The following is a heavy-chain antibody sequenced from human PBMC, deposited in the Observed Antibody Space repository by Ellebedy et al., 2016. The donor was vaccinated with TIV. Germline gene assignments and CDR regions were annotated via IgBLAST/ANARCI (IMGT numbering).Heavy chain of an antibody. Sequence: MPSETLSLTCTVSGASIRSESFYWGWIRQPPGKGLEWIGNIHYSGATHYHPSLKSRATISVDTSKNKFSLTLSSVTATDTAGYYCARHVWYYFENSGYYPDYWGQGALVTVSS. CDR3: ARHVWYYFENSGYYPDY. D-gene: IGHD3-22*01. V-gene: IGHV4-39*01. J-gene: IGHJ4*02. CDR1: GASIRSESFY. CDR2: IHYSGAT.